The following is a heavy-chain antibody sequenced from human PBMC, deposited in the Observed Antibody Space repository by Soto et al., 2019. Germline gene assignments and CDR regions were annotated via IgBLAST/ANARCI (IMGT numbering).Heavy chain of an antibody. Sequence: QLQLQESGPGLVKPSETLSLTCTVSGGSISSSSYYWGWIRQPPGKGLEWIGSIYYSGSTYYNPSLKSRVTISVDTSKNQFSLKLSSETAADTAVYYCARLSVAGCWFDPWGQGTLVTVSS. CDR2: IYYSGST. V-gene: IGHV4-39*01. D-gene: IGHD6-19*01. CDR1: GGSISSSSYY. J-gene: IGHJ5*02. CDR3: ARLSVAGCWFDP.